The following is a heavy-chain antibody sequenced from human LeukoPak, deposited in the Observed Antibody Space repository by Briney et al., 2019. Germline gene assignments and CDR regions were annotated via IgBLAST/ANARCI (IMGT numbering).Heavy chain of an antibody. Sequence: GGSLRLSCAASGFTFSSYAMHWVRQAPGKGLEWVAVISYDGSNKYHADSVKGRFTISRDNSKNTLYLQMNSLRAEDTAVYYCARGIVVAATHDYWGQGTLVTVSS. CDR2: ISYDGSNK. V-gene: IGHV3-30*04. CDR3: ARGIVVAATHDY. CDR1: GFTFSSYA. J-gene: IGHJ4*02. D-gene: IGHD2-15*01.